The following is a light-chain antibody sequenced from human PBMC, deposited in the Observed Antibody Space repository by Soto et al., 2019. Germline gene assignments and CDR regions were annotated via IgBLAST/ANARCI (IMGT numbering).Light chain of an antibody. CDR2: DAS. J-gene: IGKJ3*01. V-gene: IGKV3-11*01. CDR1: QSFSSY. CDR3: HQRYNWPFT. Sequence: EIVLTQSPATLSLSPGERATLSCRASQSFSSYLAWYQQKPGQAPRLLIYDASNRATGIPARFSGSGSGTDFTLTISSLESEDLAVYYCHQRYNWPFTFGPGTKVDIK.